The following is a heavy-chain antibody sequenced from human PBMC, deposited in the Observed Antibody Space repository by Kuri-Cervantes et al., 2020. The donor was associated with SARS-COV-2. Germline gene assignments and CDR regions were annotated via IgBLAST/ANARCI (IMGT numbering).Heavy chain of an antibody. CDR1: GYSIRNGYY. V-gene: IGHV4-38-2*01. J-gene: IGHJ5*02. CDR2: IYHSGDT. D-gene: IGHD3-3*01. Sequence: SETLSLTCAVSGYSIRNGYYWGCIRQPPGKGLEWIGTIYHSGDTFYNPSLKSRATISVDTSKNQFSLKLSSVTAADTAVYYCARVSAGYDFWSGYHNWFDPWGQGTLVTVSS. CDR3: ARVSAGYDFWSGYHNWFDP.